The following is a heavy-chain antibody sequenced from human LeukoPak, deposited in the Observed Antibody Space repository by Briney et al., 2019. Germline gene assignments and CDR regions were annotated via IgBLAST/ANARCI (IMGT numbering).Heavy chain of an antibody. D-gene: IGHD3-3*01. V-gene: IGHV1-46*01. CDR3: ARGPHRRTYDRDNWFDP. J-gene: IGHJ5*02. Sequence: ASVKVSRKASGYTFTSYYMYWVRQAPGQGLEWMGIINPSGDNTNYAQKFQGRVTMTRDMSTTTVYMELSSLRSEDTAVYYCARGPHRRTYDRDNWFDPWGQGTPVTVSS. CDR2: INPSGDNT. CDR1: GYTFTSYY.